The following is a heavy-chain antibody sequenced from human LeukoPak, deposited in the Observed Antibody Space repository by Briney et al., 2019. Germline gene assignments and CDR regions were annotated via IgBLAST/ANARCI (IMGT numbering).Heavy chain of an antibody. CDR3: ARTGYYDSSGVVDY. J-gene: IGHJ4*02. CDR1: GFTVSSNY. Sequence: PGGSLRLSCAASGFTVSSNYMSWVRQAPGKGLEWGSVIYSGGSTYYADSVKGRFTISRDNSKNTLYLQMNSLRAEDTAVYYCARTGYYDSSGVVDYWGQGTLVTVSS. V-gene: IGHV3-53*01. D-gene: IGHD3-22*01. CDR2: IYSGGST.